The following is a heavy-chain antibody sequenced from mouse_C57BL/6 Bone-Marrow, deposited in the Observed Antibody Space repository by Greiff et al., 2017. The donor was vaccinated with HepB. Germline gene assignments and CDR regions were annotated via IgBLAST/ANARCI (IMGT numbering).Heavy chain of an antibody. J-gene: IGHJ2*01. Sequence: EVMLVESGPELVKPGASVKIPCKASGYTFTDYNMDWVKQSHGKSLEWIGDINPNNGGTIYNQKFKGKATLTVDKSSSTAYMELRSLTSEDTAVYYCARSDYYGSSYYFDYWGQGTTLTVSS. CDR2: INPNNGGT. D-gene: IGHD1-1*01. CDR3: ARSDYYGSSYYFDY. CDR1: GYTFTDYN. V-gene: IGHV1-18*01.